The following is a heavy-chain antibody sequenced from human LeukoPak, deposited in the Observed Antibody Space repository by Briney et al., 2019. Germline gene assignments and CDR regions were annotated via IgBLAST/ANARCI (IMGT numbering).Heavy chain of an antibody. V-gene: IGHV1-69*13. CDR3: AADYDILTGYYNGYFDY. CDR1: GGTFSSYA. CDR2: IFPIFGTA. J-gene: IGHJ4*02. Sequence: GASVKVSCKASGGTFSSYAISWVRQAPGQGLEWMGVIFPIFGTANYAQKFQGRVTITADESTSTAYMELSSLRSEDTAVYYCAADYDILTGYYNGYFDYWGQGTLVTVSS. D-gene: IGHD3-9*01.